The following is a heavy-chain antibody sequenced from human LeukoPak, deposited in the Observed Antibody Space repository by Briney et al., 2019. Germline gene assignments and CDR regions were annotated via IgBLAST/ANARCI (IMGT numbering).Heavy chain of an antibody. CDR1: GFTVSSNY. D-gene: IGHD2-2*01. J-gene: IGHJ4*02. CDR2: IYSGGST. CDR3: ARGSGRFALPVDY. V-gene: IGHV3-66*02. Sequence: GGSLRLSWAASGFTVSSNYMSWVRQAPGKGLGWVSVIYSGGSTYYADSVKGRFTISRDNSKNTPYLQMNSLRAEDTAVYYCARGSGRFALPVDYWGQGTLVTVSS.